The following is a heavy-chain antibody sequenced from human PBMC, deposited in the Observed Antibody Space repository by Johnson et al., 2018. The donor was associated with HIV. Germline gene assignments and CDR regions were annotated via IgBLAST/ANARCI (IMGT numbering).Heavy chain of an antibody. V-gene: IGHV3-7*02. D-gene: IGHD1-14*01. CDR3: ATRDPTHRPGVFDI. CDR1: GFTFSNYW. CDR2: IKQDGSEK. Sequence: VQLVESGGGLVQPGGSLRLSCAASGFTFSNYWMTWVRQAPGKGLEWVANIKQDGSEKYYVDSMKGRFTISRDNAKNSLYLQMNSLRAEDTAVYYCATRDPTHRPGVFDIWGQGTMVTVSS. J-gene: IGHJ3*02.